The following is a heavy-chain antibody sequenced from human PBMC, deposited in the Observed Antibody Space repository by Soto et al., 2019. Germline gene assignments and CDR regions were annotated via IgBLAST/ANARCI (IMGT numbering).Heavy chain of an antibody. V-gene: IGHV1-8*01. CDR3: ARGPLAGGSGTTHFQH. CDR2: MNPNSGNT. J-gene: IGHJ1*01. CDR1: GYTFTSYD. Sequence: QVQLVQSGAEVKKPGASVKVSCKASGYTFTSYDINWVRQATGQGLEWMGWMNPNSGNTGYAQKFQGRVTMTRNISISKAYMERSSVRFEDTAVYYCARGPLAGGSGTTHFQHWGQGTLVTVSS. D-gene: IGHD1-7*01.